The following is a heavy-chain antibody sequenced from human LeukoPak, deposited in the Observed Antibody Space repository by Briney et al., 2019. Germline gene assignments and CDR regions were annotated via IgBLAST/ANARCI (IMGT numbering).Heavy chain of an antibody. CDR1: GFTFSDYH. J-gene: IGHJ4*02. CDR3: AIGRDIAVAGPGGYFDH. CDR2: ISPGGGSI. D-gene: IGHD6-19*01. V-gene: IGHV3-11*01. Sequence: GGSLRLSCAASGFTFSDYHMNWIRQAPGKGLEWISYISPGGGSIYFADSVQDRFTLSRDYAKHSLYLHMNSLTAEDTALYYCAIGRDIAVAGPGGYFDHWGQGTLVTVSS.